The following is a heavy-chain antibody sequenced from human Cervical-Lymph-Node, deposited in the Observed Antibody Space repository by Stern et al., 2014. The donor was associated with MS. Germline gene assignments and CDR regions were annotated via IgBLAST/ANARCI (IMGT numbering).Heavy chain of an antibody. CDR3: ARGSETSGYYPDYFQY. Sequence: VQLVESGPEVKKPGSSVKVSCKASGGTFSNYAISWVRQAPGQGLGWMGGLIIIFDTANYAQKFQGRVTISADESTSTAYMELSSLRSEDTAVYYCARGSETSGYYPDYFQYWGQGTPVTVSS. CDR1: GGTFSNYA. CDR2: LIIIFDTA. J-gene: IGHJ1*01. D-gene: IGHD3-22*01. V-gene: IGHV1-69*01.